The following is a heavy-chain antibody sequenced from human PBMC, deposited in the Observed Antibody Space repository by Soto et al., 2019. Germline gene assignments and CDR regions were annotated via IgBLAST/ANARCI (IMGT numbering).Heavy chain of an antibody. J-gene: IGHJ4*02. V-gene: IGHV4-31*03. D-gene: IGHD3-22*01. CDR1: GGSISSGGYY. Sequence: QVQLQESGPGLVKPSQTLSLTCTVSGGSISSGGYYWSWIRQHPGKGLEWIGYIYYSGSTYYNPSLKSRVTISVDTSKNQFSLKPSSVTAADTAVYYCARVGLIVAKRGVFDYWGQGTLVTVSS. CDR2: IYYSGST. CDR3: ARVGLIVAKRGVFDY.